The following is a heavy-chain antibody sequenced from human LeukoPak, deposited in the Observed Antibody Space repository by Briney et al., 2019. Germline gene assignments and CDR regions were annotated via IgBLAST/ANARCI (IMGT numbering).Heavy chain of an antibody. CDR2: ISYDGSNK. CDR3: AKDWGSSDWFDP. J-gene: IGHJ5*02. Sequence: GGPLRLSCAASGFTFSSYGMHWVRQAPGKGLEWVAVISYDGSNKYYADSVKGRFTISRDNSKNTLYLQMNSLRAEDTAVYYCAKDWGSSDWFDPWGQGTLVTVSS. CDR1: GFTFSSYG. V-gene: IGHV3-30*18. D-gene: IGHD3-16*01.